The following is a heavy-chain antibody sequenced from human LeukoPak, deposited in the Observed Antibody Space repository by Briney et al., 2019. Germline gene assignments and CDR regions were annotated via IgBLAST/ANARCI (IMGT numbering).Heavy chain of an antibody. Sequence: SETLSLTCSVSGGSISGHYWPWLGQPPGKGLEWIGQSHYTGNPDYEPSLKSRITISVDTSKNQVSLQVSSVTAADSAIYYCARVGVDYDMDVGGHGNTVTV. D-gene: IGHD3-16*01. CDR2: SHYTGNP. V-gene: IGHV4-59*11. CDR1: GGSISGHY. CDR3: ARVGVDYDMDV. J-gene: IGHJ6*02.